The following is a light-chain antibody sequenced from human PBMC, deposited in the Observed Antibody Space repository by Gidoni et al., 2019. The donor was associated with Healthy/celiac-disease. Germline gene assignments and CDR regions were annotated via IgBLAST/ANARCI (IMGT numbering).Light chain of an antibody. V-gene: IGKV3-11*01. CDR3: QQRSNWPKIT. CDR2: DAS. CDR1: QGVSSY. J-gene: IGKJ5*01. Sequence: EIVLTQPPATLSLSPGERATLSCRASQGVSSYLDWYQQKPGQAPRLLIYDASNRATCIPARFSGSGSGTDFTLTISSLEPEDFAVYYCQQRSNWPKITFGQGTRLEIK.